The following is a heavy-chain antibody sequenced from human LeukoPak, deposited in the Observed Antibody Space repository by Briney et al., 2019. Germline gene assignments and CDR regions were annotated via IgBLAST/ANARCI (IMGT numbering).Heavy chain of an antibody. Sequence: GRSLRLSCAASGATFSSYAMHWVRQAPAKGLEWVAVISYDGSNKYYADSVKGRFTISRDNSKNTLYLQMNSLRAEDTAVYYCASGRAFDIWGQGTMVTVSS. J-gene: IGHJ3*02. CDR1: GATFSSYA. V-gene: IGHV3-30*04. CDR2: ISYDGSNK. CDR3: ASGRAFDI.